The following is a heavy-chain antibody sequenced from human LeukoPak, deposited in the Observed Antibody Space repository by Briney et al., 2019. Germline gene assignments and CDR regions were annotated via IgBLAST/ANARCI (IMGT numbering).Heavy chain of an antibody. CDR2: INPNSGGT. Sequence: VASVNVSCKTSGYTFTGYYMHWVRQAPGQGLEWMGWINPNSGGTNYAQKFQGWVTMTRDTSISTAYMELSRLRSDDTAVYYCARVRGSGRDYDYWGQGTLVTVSS. J-gene: IGHJ4*02. CDR1: GYTFTGYY. CDR3: ARVRGSGRDYDY. V-gene: IGHV1-2*04. D-gene: IGHD3-10*01.